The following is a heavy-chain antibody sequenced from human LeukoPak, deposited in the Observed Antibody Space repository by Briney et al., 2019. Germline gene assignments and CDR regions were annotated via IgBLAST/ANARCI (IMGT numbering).Heavy chain of an antibody. Sequence: SETLPLTCTVSGASISSFHWTWIRQPAGKGLEWIGLIYSSGSTIYNPSLKSRVAMSVDMTKNQLSLKLSSVTAADTAMYYCARKDGDYWGQGTLVTVSS. V-gene: IGHV4-4*07. J-gene: IGHJ4*02. CDR1: GASISSFH. CDR2: IYSSGST. CDR3: ARKDGDY.